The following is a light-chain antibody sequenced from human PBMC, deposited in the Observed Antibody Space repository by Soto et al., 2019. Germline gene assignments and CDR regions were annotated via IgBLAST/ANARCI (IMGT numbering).Light chain of an antibody. CDR2: GAS. J-gene: IGKJ1*01. Sequence: EIVLTQSPGTLSLSPGERATLSCRASQSVSSSYFVWDQQKPGQAPTLLIYGASTRATGIPDRFSGSGSGTDFTLTISGLEPEDFAVYYCQQHGNSPWTFGQGTKVEI. V-gene: IGKV3-20*01. CDR1: QSVSSSY. CDR3: QQHGNSPWT.